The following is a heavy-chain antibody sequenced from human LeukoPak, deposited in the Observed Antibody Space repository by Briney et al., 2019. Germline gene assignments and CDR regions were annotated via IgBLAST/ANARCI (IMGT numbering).Heavy chain of an antibody. CDR2: ISGSGGST. V-gene: IGHV3-23*01. Sequence: GGSLRLSCAASGFTFSSYAMSWVRQAPGKELEWVSAISGSGGSTYYADSVKGRFTISRDNSKNTLYLQMNSLRAEDTAVYYRAKVGCSGGSCYSGVRSYYYYGMDVWGQGTTVTVSS. CDR3: AKVGCSGGSCYSGVRSYYYYGMDV. D-gene: IGHD2-15*01. CDR1: GFTFSSYA. J-gene: IGHJ6*02.